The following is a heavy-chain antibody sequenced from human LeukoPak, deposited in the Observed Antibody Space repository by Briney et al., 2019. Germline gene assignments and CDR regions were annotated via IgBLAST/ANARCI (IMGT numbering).Heavy chain of an antibody. CDR1: GGSISSSSYY. J-gene: IGHJ5*02. D-gene: IGHD6-13*01. Sequence: PSETLSLTCTVSGGSISSSSYYWGWIRQPPGKGLEWIGSIYYSGSTYYNPSLKSRVTISVDTSKNQFSLKLSSVTAADTAVYYCARLGSSSWYIGWFDPWGQGTLVTVSS. CDR2: IYYSGST. CDR3: ARLGSSSWYIGWFDP. V-gene: IGHV4-39*01.